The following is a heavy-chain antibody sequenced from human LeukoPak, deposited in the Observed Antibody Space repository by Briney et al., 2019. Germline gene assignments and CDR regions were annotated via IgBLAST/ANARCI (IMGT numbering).Heavy chain of an antibody. CDR1: GYTFTSYD. J-gene: IGHJ5*02. D-gene: IGHD3-22*01. CDR3: ARGKIGKGGPRWFDP. V-gene: IGHV1-8*01. Sequence: ASVKVSCKASGYTFTSYDINWVRQATGQGLEWMGWMNPNSGNTGYAQKFQGRDTMTRNTSISTAYMELSSLRSEDTAVYYCARGKIGKGGPRWFDPWGQGTLVTVSS. CDR2: MNPNSGNT.